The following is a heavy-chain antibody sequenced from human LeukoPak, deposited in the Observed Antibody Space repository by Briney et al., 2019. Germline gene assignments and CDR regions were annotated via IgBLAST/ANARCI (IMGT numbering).Heavy chain of an antibody. CDR1: GGSISSSSYY. V-gene: IGHV4-39*01. CDR3: ARRESRWYFDL. D-gene: IGHD3-10*01. Sequence: KPSETLSLTCTVSGGSISSSSYYWGWIRQPPGKGLEWVGSIYYSGNTYYNPSLKSRGTIYVDTHNNQFSLKLTSVTAADTAIYYCARRESRWYFDLWGRGTLVTVSS. CDR2: IYYSGNT. J-gene: IGHJ2*01.